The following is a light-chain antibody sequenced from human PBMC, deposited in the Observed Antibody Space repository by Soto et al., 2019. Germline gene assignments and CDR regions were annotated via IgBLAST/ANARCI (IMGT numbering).Light chain of an antibody. V-gene: IGKV1-5*01. CDR2: DAS. Sequence: DIQMTQSPSALSASVGDRVTITCRASQNIGNWLAWYQQKPGKAPKFLIYDASSLESGVPPTFSGSGSGTEFTLTISSLQPDDFATYYCQQYKSFPRTLGQGTKVDIK. CDR1: QNIGNW. J-gene: IGKJ1*01. CDR3: QQYKSFPRT.